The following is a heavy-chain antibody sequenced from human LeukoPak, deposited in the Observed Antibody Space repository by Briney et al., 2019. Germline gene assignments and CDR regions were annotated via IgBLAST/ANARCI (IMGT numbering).Heavy chain of an antibody. D-gene: IGHD3-10*01. CDR1: GGTFSSYA. V-gene: IGHV1-69*05. CDR2: IIPIFGTA. CDR3: ARGSVTMVRGVISNWFDP. Sequence: SVKVSCKASGGTFSSYAIRWVRQAPGQGLEWMGGIIPIFGTANYAQKFQGRVTITTDESTSTAYMELSSLRSEDTAVYYCARGSVTMVRGVISNWFDPWGQGTLVTVSS. J-gene: IGHJ5*02.